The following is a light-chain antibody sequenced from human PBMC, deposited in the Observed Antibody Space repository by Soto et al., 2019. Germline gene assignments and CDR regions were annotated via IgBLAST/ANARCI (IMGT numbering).Light chain of an antibody. Sequence: EIGLTQSPGTLSLSPVERATLSCRASQSVSSNYLAWYQQKPGQAPRLLIYDASNRATGIPARFSGSGSGTHFTLTISSLEPEDFAVYYCQQRFNWQVTFGQGTDWRL. CDR2: DAS. V-gene: IGKV3D-20*02. CDR3: QQRFNWQVT. J-gene: IGKJ5*01. CDR1: QSVSSNY.